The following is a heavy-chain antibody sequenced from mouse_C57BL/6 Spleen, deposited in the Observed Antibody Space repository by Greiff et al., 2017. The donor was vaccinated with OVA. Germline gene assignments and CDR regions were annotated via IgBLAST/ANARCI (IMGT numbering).Heavy chain of an antibody. Sequence: EVQVVESGGGLVKPGGSLKLSCAASGFTFSDYGMHWVRQAPEKGLEWVAYISSGSSTIYYADTVKGRFTISRDNAKNTLFLQMTSLRSEDTAMYYCARPNWDGFAYWGQGTLVTVSA. CDR1: GFTFSDYG. CDR2: ISSGSSTI. CDR3: ARPNWDGFAY. D-gene: IGHD4-1*02. V-gene: IGHV5-17*01. J-gene: IGHJ3*01.